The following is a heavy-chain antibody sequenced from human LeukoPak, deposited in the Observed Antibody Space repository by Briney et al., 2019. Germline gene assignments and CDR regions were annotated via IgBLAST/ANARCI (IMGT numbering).Heavy chain of an antibody. CDR1: GYTFTSYD. V-gene: IGHV1-8*01. Sequence: SVKVSCKASGYTFTSYDINWVRQATGQGLEWMGWMNPNSGNTGYAQKFQGRVTMTKNTSISTAYMELSSLRSEDTAVYYCARESRYGGNSGNYYYGMDVWGQGTTVTVSS. CDR2: MNPNSGNT. CDR3: ARESRYGGNSGNYYYGMDV. D-gene: IGHD4-23*01. J-gene: IGHJ6*02.